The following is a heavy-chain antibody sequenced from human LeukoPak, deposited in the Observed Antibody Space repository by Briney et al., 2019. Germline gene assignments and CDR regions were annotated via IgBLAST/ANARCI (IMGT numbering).Heavy chain of an antibody. CDR2: INPNSGGT. D-gene: IGHD5-12*01. CDR3: ARDAGYSGYDFTRPGY. V-gene: IGHV1-2*02. J-gene: IGHJ4*02. CDR1: GYTFTGYY. Sequence: ASVKVSCKASGYTFTGYYMHWVRQAPGQGLEWMGWINPNSGGTNYAQKFQGRVTMTRDTTISTAYMELSRLRSDDTAVYYCARDAGYSGYDFTRPGYRGQGTLVTVSS.